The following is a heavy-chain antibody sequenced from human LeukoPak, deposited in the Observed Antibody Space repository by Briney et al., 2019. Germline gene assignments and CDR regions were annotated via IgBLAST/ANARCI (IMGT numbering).Heavy chain of an antibody. CDR2: IYHSGST. D-gene: IGHD6-13*01. V-gene: IGHV4-30-2*01. CDR1: GGSISSDGYS. Sequence: SQTLSLTCAVSGGSISSDGYSWSWIRQPPWKGLEWIGYIYHSGSTYYNPSLKSRVTISVDRSKNQFSLKLSSVTAADTAVYYCARLVAATGNFDYWGQGTLVTVSS. J-gene: IGHJ4*02. CDR3: ARLVAATGNFDY.